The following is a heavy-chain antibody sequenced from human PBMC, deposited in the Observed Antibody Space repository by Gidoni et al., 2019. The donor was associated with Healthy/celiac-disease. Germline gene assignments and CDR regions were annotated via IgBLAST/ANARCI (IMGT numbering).Heavy chain of an antibody. CDR2: IYSGGST. CDR1: GFTVRGNY. J-gene: IGHJ4*02. D-gene: IGHD6-19*01. CDR3: ARGRRGWYYFDY. V-gene: IGHV3-53*01. Sequence: EVKLVESGGGLIQPGGSLSLSCAASGFTVRGNYMRVVRQAPGKGLEWVSVIYSGGSTYYADSVKGRFTISRDNSKNTLYLQMNSLRAEDTAVYYCARGRRGWYYFDYWGQGTLVTVSS.